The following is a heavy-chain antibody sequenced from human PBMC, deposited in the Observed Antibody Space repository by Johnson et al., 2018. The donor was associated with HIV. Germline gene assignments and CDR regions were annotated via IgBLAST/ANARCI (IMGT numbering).Heavy chain of an antibody. CDR1: GFTFSSYW. Sequence: VQLVESGGGLVQPGGSLRLSCAASGFTFSSYWMHWVRQAPGKGLVWVSRINSDGSSTSYADSVKGRFTISRDNAKNTLHLQMNSLRAEDTAVYYCARGGEGELPDAFDIWGQGTMVTVSS. CDR3: ARGGEGELPDAFDI. CDR2: INSDGSST. V-gene: IGHV3-74*02. D-gene: IGHD1-26*01. J-gene: IGHJ3*02.